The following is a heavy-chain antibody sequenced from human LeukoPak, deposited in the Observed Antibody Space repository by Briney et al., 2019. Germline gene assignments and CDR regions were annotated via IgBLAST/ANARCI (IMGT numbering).Heavy chain of an antibody. CDR2: INHSGST. J-gene: IGHJ4*02. Sequence: SETLSLTCAVYGGSFSGYYWSWIRQPPGKGLEWIGEINHSGSTNYNPSLKSRVTISVDKSKNQFSLKLSSVTAADTAVYYCARELAAAGYRKFDYWGQGTLVTVSS. V-gene: IGHV4-34*01. CDR1: GGSFSGYY. CDR3: ARELAAAGYRKFDY. D-gene: IGHD6-13*01.